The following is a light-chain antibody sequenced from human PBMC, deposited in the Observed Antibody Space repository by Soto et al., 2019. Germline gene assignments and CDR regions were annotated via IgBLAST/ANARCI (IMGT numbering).Light chain of an antibody. J-gene: IGLJ1*01. CDR1: STDFVSYNR. Sequence: QSALTQPPSVSGSPGQPVTISCTGTSTDFVSYNRVSWYQQPPGTAPKLIIYEASNRPSGVPDRFSGSKSGNTASLTISGLQAADEADYYCSLYTSDNTYVFGTGTKVTVL. CDR3: SLYTSDNTYV. V-gene: IGLV2-18*01. CDR2: EAS.